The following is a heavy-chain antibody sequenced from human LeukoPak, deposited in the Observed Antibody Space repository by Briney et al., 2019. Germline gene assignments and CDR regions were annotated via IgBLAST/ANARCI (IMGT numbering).Heavy chain of an antibody. J-gene: IGHJ4*02. CDR3: AGATATGTGRAFHY. D-gene: IGHD3-10*01. CDR1: GESITAYY. CDR2: VRHSGTT. Sequence: SETLSLTCAVYGESITAYYWTWIRQPPGKRLEWIGEVRHSGTTNYNPSLKSRVTMSVDMSKNQFSLKLNSVTAADTAVYYCAGATATGTGRAFHYWAQGNLVPVSS. V-gene: IGHV4-34*01.